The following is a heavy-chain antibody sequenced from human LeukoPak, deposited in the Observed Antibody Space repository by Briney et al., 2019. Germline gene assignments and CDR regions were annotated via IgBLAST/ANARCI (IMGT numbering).Heavy chain of an antibody. V-gene: IGHV4-30-2*02. CDR1: GGSISSGGYY. CDR3: ARGGWQWLVSPFDY. Sequence: PSQTLSLTCTVSGGSISSGGYYWSWIRQPPGKGLEWIGYIYHSGSTYYNPSLKSRVTISVDRSKNQFSLKLSSVTAADTAVYYCARGGWQWLVSPFDYWGQGTLVTVSS. CDR2: IYHSGST. D-gene: IGHD6-19*01. J-gene: IGHJ4*02.